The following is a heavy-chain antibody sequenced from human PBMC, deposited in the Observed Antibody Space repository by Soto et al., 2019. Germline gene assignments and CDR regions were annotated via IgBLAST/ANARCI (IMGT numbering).Heavy chain of an antibody. Sequence: GGSLRLSCAASGFTFSSYSMSWVRQAPGKGLEWVSSISSSSSYIYYADSVKGRFTISRDNAKNSLYLQMNSLRAEDTAVYYCARDWVSAANWFDPWGQGTLVTVSS. D-gene: IGHD2-2*01. CDR3: ARDWVSAANWFDP. CDR2: ISSSSSYI. V-gene: IGHV3-21*01. J-gene: IGHJ5*02. CDR1: GFTFSSYS.